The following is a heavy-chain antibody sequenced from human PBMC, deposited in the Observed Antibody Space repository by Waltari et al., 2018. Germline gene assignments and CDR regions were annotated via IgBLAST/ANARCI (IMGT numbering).Heavy chain of an antibody. V-gene: IGHV4-31*11. CDR2: IYDSGRT. Sequence: QVQLQESGPELVKPSQTLSLSCAVSGGSISGSNCPWTWIRQHPGECLEWIVYIYDSGRTKSHPSPQGRVTISVDTSKNQLPLHLISVTAADTAGYHCARIGGDYGNGWGYFDLWGRGTLVTVSS. CDR1: GGSISGSNCP. J-gene: IGHJ2*01. D-gene: IGHD6-19*01. CDR3: ARIGGDYGNGWGYFDL.